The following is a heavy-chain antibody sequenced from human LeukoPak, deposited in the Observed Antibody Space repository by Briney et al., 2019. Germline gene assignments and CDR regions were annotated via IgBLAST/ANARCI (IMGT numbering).Heavy chain of an antibody. CDR1: GDSVSSNSAA. CDR3: ARTSPGYCSGGSCYRRYYYYYMDV. Sequence: SQTLSLTCAISGDSVSSNSAAWNWIRQSPSRGLEWLGRTYYRSKWYNDYAVSVKSRITINPDTSKNQFSLQLNSVTPEDTAVYYCARTSPGYCSGGSCYRRYYYYYMDVWGKGTTVTVSS. J-gene: IGHJ6*03. D-gene: IGHD2-15*01. CDR2: TYYRSKWYN. V-gene: IGHV6-1*01.